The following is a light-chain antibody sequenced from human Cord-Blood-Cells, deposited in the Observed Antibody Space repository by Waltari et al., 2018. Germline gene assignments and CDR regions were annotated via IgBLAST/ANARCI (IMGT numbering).Light chain of an antibody. Sequence: DIQMTQFPSSLSASVVARVTVTIRASQSISNYLNWYQQKPGKAPKLLIYAASSLQSGVPSRFSGSGSGTDFTLTISSLQPEDFATYYCQQSYSTPWTFGQGTKVEIK. CDR3: QQSYSTPWT. CDR2: AAS. V-gene: IGKV1-39*01. J-gene: IGKJ1*01. CDR1: QSISNY.